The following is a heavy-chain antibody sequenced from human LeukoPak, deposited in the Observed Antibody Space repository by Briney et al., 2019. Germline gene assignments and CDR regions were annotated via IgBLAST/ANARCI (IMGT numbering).Heavy chain of an antibody. J-gene: IGHJ4*02. D-gene: IGHD1-26*01. CDR2: IISSSSYI. CDR3: ARDRAMEVGAYYFDY. Sequence: PGGSLRLSCAASGFTFSSYSMNWVRQAPGKGLEWVSSIISSSSYIYYADSVKGRFTISRDNAKNSLYLQMNSLRAEDTAVYYCARDRAMEVGAYYFDYWGQGTLVTVSS. V-gene: IGHV3-21*01. CDR1: GFTFSSYS.